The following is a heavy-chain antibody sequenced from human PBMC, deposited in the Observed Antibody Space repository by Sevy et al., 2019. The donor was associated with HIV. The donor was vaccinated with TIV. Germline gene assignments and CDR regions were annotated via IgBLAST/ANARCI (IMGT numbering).Heavy chain of an antibody. CDR1: GFRFSAFG. J-gene: IGHJ5*02. V-gene: IGHV3-23*01. Sequence: GGSLRLSRVASGFRFSAFGMAWVRQAAGEGLEWVSGINGGGGSTYYRNSVKGRFTVSRDNSKNTVYLQMNSLRADDTAVYYCAKAPYYDFWSHNYNNWFDPWGQGTLVTVSS. D-gene: IGHD3-3*01. CDR3: AKAPYYDFWSHNYNNWFDP. CDR2: INGGGGST.